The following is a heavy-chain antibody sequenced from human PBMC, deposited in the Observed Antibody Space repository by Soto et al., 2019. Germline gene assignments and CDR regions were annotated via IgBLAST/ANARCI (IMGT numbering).Heavy chain of an antibody. CDR1: GFTFSSYG. J-gene: IGHJ6*02. CDR2: ISYDGSNK. D-gene: IGHD3-10*01. Sequence: QVQLVESGGGVVQPGRSLRLSCAASGFTFSSYGMHWVRQAPGKGLEWVAVISYDGSNKYYADSEKGRFTISGDNSKNTQYLHMTTLRAEDTGGDYCSKEDGSYYYYYGMDVWGQGTTVTVSS. V-gene: IGHV3-30*18. CDR3: SKEDGSYYYYYGMDV.